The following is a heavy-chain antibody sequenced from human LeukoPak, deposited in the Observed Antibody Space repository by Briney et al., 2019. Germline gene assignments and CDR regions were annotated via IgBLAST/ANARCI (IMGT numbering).Heavy chain of an antibody. CDR2: MDKETNLYAT. CDR3: TRDSGTYNWFDP. J-gene: IGHJ5*02. V-gene: IGHV3-73*01. D-gene: IGHD1-26*01. Sequence: PGGSLRLSCVASGFTFSDSAIHWVRRSSGKGLEWIGHMDKETNLYATALAASVKGRFTVSRDDSKSTAYPHMNSLKTEDTALYYCTRDSGTYNWFDPWGQGTLVTVSS. CDR1: GFTFSDSA.